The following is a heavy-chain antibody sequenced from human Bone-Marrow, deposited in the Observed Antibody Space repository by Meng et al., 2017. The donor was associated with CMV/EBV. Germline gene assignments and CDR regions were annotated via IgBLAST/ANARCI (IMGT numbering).Heavy chain of an antibody. CDR1: FSSYN. CDR3: ARDIPLGYCSGGSCYVFDY. D-gene: IGHD2-15*01. Sequence: FSSYNMNWVRQAPGKGLEWVAVISYDGSNKYYADSVKGRFTISRDNSKNTLYLQMNSLRAEDTAVYYCARDIPLGYCSGGSCYVFDYWGQGTLVTVSS. V-gene: IGHV3-30*19. J-gene: IGHJ4*02. CDR2: ISYDGSNK.